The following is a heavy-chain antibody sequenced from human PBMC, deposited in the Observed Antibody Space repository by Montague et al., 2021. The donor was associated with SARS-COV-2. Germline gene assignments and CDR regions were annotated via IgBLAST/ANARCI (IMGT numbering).Heavy chain of an antibody. J-gene: IGHJ4*02. CDR3: ARGLPGLRARALFDY. D-gene: IGHD5-12*01. V-gene: IGHV3-48*03. CDR1: GFIFSSYE. CDR2: ISSSGSTI. Sequence: SLRLSCAASGFIFSSYEMNWVRQAPGKGLEWVSYISSSGSTIYYXXSLKGRFTISRDNAKNSLYLQMNSLRAEDTAVYYCARGLPGLRARALFDYWGQGSLVTASS.